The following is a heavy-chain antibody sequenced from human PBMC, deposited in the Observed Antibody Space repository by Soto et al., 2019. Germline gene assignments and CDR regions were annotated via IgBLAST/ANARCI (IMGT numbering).Heavy chain of an antibody. CDR2: INHSGST. V-gene: IGHV4-34*01. CDR1: GGSISSYY. J-gene: IGHJ6*02. CDR3: AKADFWSGYFIPDYYYGMDV. D-gene: IGHD3-3*01. Sequence: SETLSLTCTVSGGSISSYYWSWIRQPPGKGLEWIGEINHSGSTNYNPSLKSRVTISVDTSKNQFSLKLSSVTAADTAVYYCAKADFWSGYFIPDYYYGMDVWGQGTTVTVSS.